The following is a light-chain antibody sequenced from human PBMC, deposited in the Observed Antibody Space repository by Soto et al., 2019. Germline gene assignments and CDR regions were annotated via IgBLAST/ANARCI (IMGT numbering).Light chain of an antibody. CDR3: QQYGSSTWT. J-gene: IGKJ1*01. V-gene: IGKV3-20*01. CDR2: GAS. CDR1: QSVSSSY. Sequence: EIVLTQSPGTLSLSPGERATLSCRASQSVSSSYLAWYQQKPGQAPRLLTYGASSRATGIPGRFSGSGSGTDFTLTISRLEPEDFAVYYCQQYGSSTWTFGQGTKVDIK.